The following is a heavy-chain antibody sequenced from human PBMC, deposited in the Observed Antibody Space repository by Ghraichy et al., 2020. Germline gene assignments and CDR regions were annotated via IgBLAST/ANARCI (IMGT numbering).Heavy chain of an antibody. CDR2: ISSRSTTI. D-gene: IGHD2-8*01. J-gene: IGHJ4*02. CDR1: GFPFSRYS. V-gene: IGHV3-48*02. Sequence: GGSLRLSCAASGFPFSRYSMHWVRQAPGKGLEWISYISSRSTTIYYADSVRGRFTISRDNGKNAMFLQVNSLRDEDTAVYYCAREECTSLRCSVDYWGQGTLVTVSS. CDR3: AREECTSLRCSVDY.